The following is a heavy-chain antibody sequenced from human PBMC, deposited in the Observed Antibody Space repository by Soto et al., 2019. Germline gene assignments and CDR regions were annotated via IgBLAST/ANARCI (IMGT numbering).Heavy chain of an antibody. D-gene: IGHD3-9*01. CDR2: ISSSGSTI. Sequence: HPGGSLRLSCAASGFTFSSYEMNWVRQAPGKGLEWVSYISSSGSTIYYADSVKGRFTISRDNAKNSLYLQMNSLRAEDTAVYYCAKGPMYYDILTGYYKVEDYYYYGMDVWGQGTTVTVSS. CDR3: AKGPMYYDILTGYYKVEDYYYYGMDV. V-gene: IGHV3-48*03. J-gene: IGHJ6*02. CDR1: GFTFSSYE.